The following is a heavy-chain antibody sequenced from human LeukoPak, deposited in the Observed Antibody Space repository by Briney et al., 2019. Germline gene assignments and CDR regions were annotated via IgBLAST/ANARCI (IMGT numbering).Heavy chain of an antibody. CDR1: GFTFSSYW. J-gene: IGHJ4*02. CDR3: ARFRTAMQLWKGYYFDY. V-gene: IGHV3-7*01. D-gene: IGHD5-18*01. Sequence: GSLRLSCAASGFTFSSYWMSWVRQAPGKGLEWVANIKQDGREKYYVDSVKGRFTISRDNAKNSLYLQMKSLRAEDTAVYYCARFRTAMQLWKGYYFDYWGQGTRVTVSS. CDR2: IKQDGREK.